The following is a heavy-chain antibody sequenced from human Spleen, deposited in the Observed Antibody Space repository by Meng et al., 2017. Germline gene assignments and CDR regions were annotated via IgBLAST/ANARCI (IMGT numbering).Heavy chain of an antibody. CDR1: GGTFSSYA. D-gene: IGHD3-10*01. CDR3: VRSFYGSGSYYNVFRWFDP. V-gene: IGHV1-69*05. Sequence: WAEVKNPGASVKVSCKASGGTFSSYAISWVRQAPGQGLEWMGGIIPIFGTANYAQKFQGRVTITTDESTSTAYMELSSLRSEDTAVYYCVRSFYGSGSYYNVFRWFDPWGQGTLVTVSS. CDR2: IIPIFGTA. J-gene: IGHJ5*02.